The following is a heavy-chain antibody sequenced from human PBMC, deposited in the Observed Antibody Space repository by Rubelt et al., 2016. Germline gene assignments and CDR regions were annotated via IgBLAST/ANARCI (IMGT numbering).Heavy chain of an antibody. CDR1: GFTFSSYW. J-gene: IGHJ5*02. Sequence: EVQLVESGGGLVQPGGSLRLSCAASGFTFSSYWMTWVRQAPGKGLEWVANIKQDGSDKFYVDSVKGRFTISRDTAKNSLYLQMNSLRADDTAVYYCARAKLRFLEWTYNWFDPWGQGTLVTVSS. V-gene: IGHV3-7*04. D-gene: IGHD3-3*01. CDR3: ARAKLRFLEWTYNWFDP. CDR2: IKQDGSDK.